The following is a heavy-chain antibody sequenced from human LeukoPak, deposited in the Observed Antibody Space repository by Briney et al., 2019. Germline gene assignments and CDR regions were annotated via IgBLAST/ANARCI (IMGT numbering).Heavy chain of an antibody. CDR2: IIPILGIA. Sequence: SVKISCKASGGTFSSYTISWVRHAPGQGLEWMGRIIPILGIANCAQKFQGRVTITADESTSTAYMVLSSVRTEDTALYYCARDLDYGDYGDWGQGTLVTVSS. V-gene: IGHV1-69*04. CDR3: ARDLDYGDYGD. CDR1: GGTFSSYT. J-gene: IGHJ4*02. D-gene: IGHD4-17*01.